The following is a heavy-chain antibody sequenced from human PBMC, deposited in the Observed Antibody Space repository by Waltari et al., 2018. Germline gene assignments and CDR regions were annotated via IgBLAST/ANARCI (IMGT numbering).Heavy chain of an antibody. J-gene: IGHJ6*02. CDR3: ASGQDGTSFVLSF. CDR2: ISSTSGSM. D-gene: IGHD3-16*01. CDR1: GLTFSISS. Sequence: EVQLVESGGDFIQTGGSLRLSCAVSGLTFSISSMNWVRQVPGKGLEWVSYISSTSGSMYYADSVKGRFTISRDNTRKSVYLQMNSLRVEDSAVYYCASGQDGTSFVLSFWGQGTKVTVSS. V-gene: IGHV3-48*01.